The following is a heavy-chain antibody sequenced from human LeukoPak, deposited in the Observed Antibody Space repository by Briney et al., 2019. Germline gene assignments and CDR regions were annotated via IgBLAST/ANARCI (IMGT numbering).Heavy chain of an antibody. CDR3: SRGETYRWLVVRRWDY. Sequence: PGGSLRLSCAASGFTFSNYYMSWIRQAPGKGLEWVSYISSSGSTIYYADSVKGRFTISRDNAKNSLHLQMNSLRAEDTAVYSASRGETYRWLVVRRWDYWGQGTLVTVSS. CDR1: GFTFSNYY. V-gene: IGHV3-11*01. D-gene: IGHD6-19*01. J-gene: IGHJ4*02. CDR2: ISSSGSTI.